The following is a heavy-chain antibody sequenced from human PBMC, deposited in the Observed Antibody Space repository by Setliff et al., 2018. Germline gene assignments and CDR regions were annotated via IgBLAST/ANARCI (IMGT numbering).Heavy chain of an antibody. Sequence: SVKVSCKAYGYTFSRNYITWVRQAPGRGLEWMGWIIPIFGTANYAQKFQGRVTITTDESTSTAYMELSSLRSEDTAVYYCARGNYYDSSGYSVDYWGQGTLVTVSS. CDR2: IIPIFGTA. V-gene: IGHV1-69*05. CDR3: ARGNYYDSSGYSVDY. D-gene: IGHD3-22*01. CDR1: GYTFSRNY. J-gene: IGHJ4*02.